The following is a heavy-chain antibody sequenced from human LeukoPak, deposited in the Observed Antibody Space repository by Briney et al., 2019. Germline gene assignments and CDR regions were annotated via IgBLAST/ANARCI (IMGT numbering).Heavy chain of an antibody. CDR3: AKQWSGEQRAY. Sequence: GGSLRLSCAASGFTFSSFAMSWVRQAPGKGLEWVSTISGSGGDTYYADSVKGWFIISRDNSKTTLYLQMNSLRAEDTAVYYCAKQWSGEQRAYWGQGTLVTVSS. J-gene: IGHJ4*02. CDR1: GFTFSSFA. V-gene: IGHV3-23*01. CDR2: ISGSGGDT. D-gene: IGHD3-10*01.